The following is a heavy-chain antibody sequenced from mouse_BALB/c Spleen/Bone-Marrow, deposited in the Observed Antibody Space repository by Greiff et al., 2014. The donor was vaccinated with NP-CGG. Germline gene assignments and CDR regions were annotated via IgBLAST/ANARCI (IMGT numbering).Heavy chain of an antibody. CDR2: ISGGGSYT. V-gene: IGHV5-9-2*01. CDR1: GFTFSNYG. Sequence: DVHLVESGGGLVKSGGSLKLSCAASGFTFSNYGMSWVRQTPEKRLEWVATISGGGSYTFYSDSVKGRFTISRDNAKNNLYLQLSSLRSEDTAVYYCARHAYYDQTEVSFIYWGQGTLVTVSA. D-gene: IGHD2-4*01. J-gene: IGHJ3*01. CDR3: ARHAYYDQTEVSFIY.